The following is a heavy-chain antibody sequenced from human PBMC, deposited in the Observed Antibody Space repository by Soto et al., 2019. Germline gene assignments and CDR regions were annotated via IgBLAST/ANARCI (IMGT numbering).Heavy chain of an antibody. CDR2: ISGSGGST. Sequence: GGSLRLSXAASGFTFSSYAMSWVRQAPGKGLEWVSAISGSGGSTYYADSVKGRFTISRDNSKNTLYLQMNSLRAEDTAVYYCAGAWRVVTATIVGEYYYGMDVWGQGTTVTVSS. D-gene: IGHD2-21*02. V-gene: IGHV3-23*01. J-gene: IGHJ6*02. CDR1: GFTFSSYA. CDR3: AGAWRVVTATIVGEYYYGMDV.